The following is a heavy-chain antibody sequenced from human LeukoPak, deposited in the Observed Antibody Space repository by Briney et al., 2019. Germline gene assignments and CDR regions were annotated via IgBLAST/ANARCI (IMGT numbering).Heavy chain of an antibody. CDR2: IYPSGST. V-gene: IGHV4-4*07. CDR1: GGSITAYY. CDR3: AKERGYSNYVRSFDF. D-gene: IGHD4-11*01. Sequence: SETLSLTCTVSGGSITAYYWSWIRQPAGKGLEWIGRIYPSGSTNYSPSLKSRVTMSVDTSKNQFSLILTSMTAADTAMYFCAKERGYSNYVRSFDFWGQGKMVTVSS. J-gene: IGHJ3*01.